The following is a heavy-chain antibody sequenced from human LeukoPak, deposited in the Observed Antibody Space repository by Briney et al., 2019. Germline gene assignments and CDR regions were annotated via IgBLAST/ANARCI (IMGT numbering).Heavy chain of an antibody. Sequence: GGSLRLSCAASGFTFSSYAMSWVRQAPGKGLEWVSAISGSGGSTYYADSVKGRFTISRDNSKNTLYLQMNSLRAEDTAVYYCAKNGEAHPYYDFWSGYYSLVDYWGQGTLVTVSS. CDR1: GFTFSSYA. V-gene: IGHV3-23*01. D-gene: IGHD3-3*01. CDR2: ISGSGGST. J-gene: IGHJ4*02. CDR3: AKNGEAHPYYDFWSGYYSLVDY.